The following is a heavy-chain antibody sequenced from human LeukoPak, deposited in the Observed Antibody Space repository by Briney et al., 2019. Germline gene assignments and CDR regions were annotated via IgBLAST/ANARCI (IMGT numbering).Heavy chain of an antibody. CDR3: ARDGRGGWVTRIDY. J-gene: IGHJ4*02. CDR1: GGSISSSSYY. V-gene: IGHV4-39*07. Sequence: PSETLSLTCTVSGGSISSSSYYWGWIRQPPGKGLEWIGSIYYSGSTYYNPSLKSRVTISVDTSKNQFSLKLSSVTAADTAVYYCARDGRGGWVTRIDYWGQGTLVTVSS. D-gene: IGHD4-17*01. CDR2: IYYSGST.